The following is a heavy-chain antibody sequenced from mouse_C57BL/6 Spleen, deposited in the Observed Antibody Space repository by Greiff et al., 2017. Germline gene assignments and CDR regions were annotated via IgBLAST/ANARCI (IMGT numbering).Heavy chain of an antibody. V-gene: IGHV1-63*01. CDR1: GYTFTNYW. Sequence: VQLQQSGAELVRPGTSVKMSCKASGYTFTNYWIGWAKQRPGHGLEWIGDIYPGGGYTNYNEKFKGKATLTADKSSSTAYMQFSSLTSEDSAIYCCARGVYSYYYAMDYWGQGTSVTVSS. J-gene: IGHJ4*01. CDR2: IYPGGGYT. D-gene: IGHD2-12*01. CDR3: ARGVYSYYYAMDY.